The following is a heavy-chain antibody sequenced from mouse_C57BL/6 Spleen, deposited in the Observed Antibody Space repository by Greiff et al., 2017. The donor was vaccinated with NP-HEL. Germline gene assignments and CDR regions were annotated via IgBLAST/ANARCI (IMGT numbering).Heavy chain of an antibody. Sequence: QVQLKQPGAELVKPGASVKLSCKASGYTFTSYWMHWVKQRPGQGLEWIGMIHPNSGSTNYNEKFKSKATLTVDKSSSTAYMQLSSLTSEDSAVYYCARSSYDHFDYWGQGTTLTVSS. D-gene: IGHD2-3*01. CDR2: IHPNSGST. CDR3: ARSSYDHFDY. V-gene: IGHV1-64*01. CDR1: GYTFTSYW. J-gene: IGHJ2*01.